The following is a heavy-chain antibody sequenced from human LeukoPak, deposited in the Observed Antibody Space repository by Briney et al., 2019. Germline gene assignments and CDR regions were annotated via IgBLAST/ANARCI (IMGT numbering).Heavy chain of an antibody. CDR1: GGSISSGGYS. CDR3: ARGDCITPSCFNPYYFDY. CDR2: IYQSGST. Sequence: PSQTPSLNCAVSGGSISSGGYSGSWIRQPPGKGLEWIGYIYQSGSTYYNPSLKSRVTISVDRSKNQFSLKLNSVTAADTAVYYCARGDCITPSCFNPYYFDYWGQGTLVTVSP. J-gene: IGHJ4*02. D-gene: IGHD2-2*01. V-gene: IGHV4-30-2*01.